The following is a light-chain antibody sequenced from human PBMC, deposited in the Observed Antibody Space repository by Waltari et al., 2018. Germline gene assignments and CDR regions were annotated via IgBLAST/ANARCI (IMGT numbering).Light chain of an antibody. V-gene: IGLV2-14*03. CDR1: TSHLGAYNY. Sequence: QSALTQPASVSGSPGQSIPLPCPGSTSHLGAYNYVPCYQQHPGKAPKLIIFAVSSRPSGVSPRFSGSKSANTASLIISGLQAEDEADYYCCSFTSSSTWIFGGGTKLTVL. CDR2: AVS. CDR3: CSFTSSSTWI. J-gene: IGLJ2*01.